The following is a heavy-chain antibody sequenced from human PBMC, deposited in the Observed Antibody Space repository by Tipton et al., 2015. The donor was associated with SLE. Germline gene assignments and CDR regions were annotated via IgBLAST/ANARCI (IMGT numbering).Heavy chain of an antibody. V-gene: IGHV4-39*07. J-gene: IGHJ4*02. D-gene: IGHD1-1*01. CDR2: VYFSGTT. CDR1: GDSLTSGNFY. CDR3: ARSKIIPVLIDH. Sequence: GLVKPSGTLSLTCSVAGDSLTSGNFYWGWIRQPPGKGLEWIGTVYFSGTTYYNPSLKSRVSLSLDAFKKQFSLNLRSVTAADTAVYYCARSKIIPVLIDHWGQGTLVTVSS.